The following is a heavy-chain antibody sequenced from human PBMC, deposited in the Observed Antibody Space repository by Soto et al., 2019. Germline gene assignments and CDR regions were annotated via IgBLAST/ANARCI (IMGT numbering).Heavy chain of an antibody. CDR3: ARFYDSSGSYYYYYGMDV. Sequence: GGSLRLSCAASGFTFSSYSMNWVRQAPGKGLEWVSYISSSSSTIYYADSVKGRFTISRDNAKNSLYLQMNSLRDEDTAVYYCARFYDSSGSYYYYYGMDVWGQGTTVTVSS. J-gene: IGHJ6*02. CDR2: ISSSSSTI. CDR1: GFTFSSYS. D-gene: IGHD3-22*01. V-gene: IGHV3-48*02.